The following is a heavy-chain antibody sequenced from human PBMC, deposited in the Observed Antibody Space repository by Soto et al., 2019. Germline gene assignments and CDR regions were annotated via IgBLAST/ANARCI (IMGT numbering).Heavy chain of an antibody. V-gene: IGHV4-31*03. CDR1: GGSISSGGYY. CDR3: ARDMAAAAAFDP. CDR2: IYYSGST. Sequence: SETLSLTCTVSGGSISSGGYYWSWIRQHPGKGLEWIGYIYYSGSTYYNPSLKSRVTISVDTSKNQFSLKLSSVTAADTAVYYCARDMAAAAAFDPWGQGTLVTVSS. D-gene: IGHD6-13*01. J-gene: IGHJ5*02.